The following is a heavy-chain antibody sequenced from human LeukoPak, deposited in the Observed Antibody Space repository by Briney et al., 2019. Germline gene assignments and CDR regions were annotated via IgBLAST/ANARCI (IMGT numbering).Heavy chain of an antibody. Sequence: GGSLRLSCAASGFTFSSYWMSWVRQAPGKGLEWVANIKQDGSEKYYVDSVKGRFTISRDNAKNSLYLQMNSLRAEDTAVYYCARRGSSWSRWFDPWGQGTLGTVSS. V-gene: IGHV3-7*01. CDR3: ARRGSSWSRWFDP. D-gene: IGHD6-13*01. CDR2: IKQDGSEK. J-gene: IGHJ5*02. CDR1: GFTFSSYW.